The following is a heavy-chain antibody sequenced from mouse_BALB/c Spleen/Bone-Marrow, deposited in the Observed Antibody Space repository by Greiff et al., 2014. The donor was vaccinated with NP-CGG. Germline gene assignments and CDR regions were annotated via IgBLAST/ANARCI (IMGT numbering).Heavy chain of an antibody. CDR1: GYAFSRYL. V-gene: IGHV1-80*01. CDR3: ARDYYGSRYYFDY. Sequence: QVQLKESGAGLVRPGASVKISCKASGYAFSRYLMNWVKQRPGQGLEWIGQIYPGDGDTNYNGKFKGKATLTADKSSSTAYMQLSSLTSEDSAIYFCARDYYGSRYYFDYWGQGTTLTVSS. D-gene: IGHD1-1*01. J-gene: IGHJ2*01. CDR2: IYPGDGDT.